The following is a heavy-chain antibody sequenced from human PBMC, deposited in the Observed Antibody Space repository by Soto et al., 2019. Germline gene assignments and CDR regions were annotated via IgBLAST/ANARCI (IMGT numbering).Heavy chain of an antibody. CDR2: IIPLFGTT. CDR1: GGTFSTYS. Sequence: QMQLVQSGAEVRMPGSSVKVSCKASGGTFSTYSINWVRQAPGQGLEWMGGIIPLFGTTNYAQKFKGRVTITADELTSTAYMELRSLRAEDAAVYYCARGATHGSSWYFWFDPWGQGTLVTVSS. CDR3: ARGATHGSSWYFWFDP. V-gene: IGHV1-69*01. D-gene: IGHD6-13*01. J-gene: IGHJ5*02.